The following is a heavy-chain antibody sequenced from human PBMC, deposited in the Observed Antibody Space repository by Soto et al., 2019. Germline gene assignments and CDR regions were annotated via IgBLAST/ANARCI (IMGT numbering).Heavy chain of an antibody. V-gene: IGHV4-59*01. CDR2: MYNTGST. D-gene: IGHD2-21*02. CDR1: GESMSRYY. Sequence: SXTLSLACPVSGESMSRYYWCWGRQPPGKGLEWIGYMYNTGSTIYNPSLKSRVTISVDTSKNQFSLKLNSVTAADTAVYYCARDLWGYCGADCYPLDVWGQGTTVTVSS. CDR3: ARDLWGYCGADCYPLDV. J-gene: IGHJ6*02.